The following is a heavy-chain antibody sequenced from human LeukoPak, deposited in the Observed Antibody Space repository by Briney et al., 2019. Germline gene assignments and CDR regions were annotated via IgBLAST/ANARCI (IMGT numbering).Heavy chain of an antibody. CDR3: ARGMRNHYYSGMDV. CDR1: SGSISNYY. J-gene: IGHJ6*01. CDR2: ISYTGST. Sequence: PSETLSLTCTVSSGSISNYYWSWIRQPPAKGLEWIGYISYTGSTNYNPSLESRVTISVDTSKNQFSLKLSSVTATDTAVYYCARGMRNHYYSGMDVWGPGSTVIVSS. V-gene: IGHV4-59*01.